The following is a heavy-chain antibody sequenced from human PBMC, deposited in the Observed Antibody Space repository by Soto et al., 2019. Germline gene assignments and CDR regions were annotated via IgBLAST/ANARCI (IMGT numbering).Heavy chain of an antibody. Sequence: QVQLVQSGAEVKQPGASVQVSCQTSGFNFSTYYFNWVRQAAGQGPEWMGWLNPRNGQTGYVQKFRGRVTMTRDTSIATVYLELSRLTSEDTAIYFCARETDTSMVDYWGQGTLVTVSS. CDR1: GFNFSTYY. J-gene: IGHJ4*02. D-gene: IGHD5-18*01. CDR3: ARETDTSMVDY. CDR2: LNPRNGQT. V-gene: IGHV1-8*01.